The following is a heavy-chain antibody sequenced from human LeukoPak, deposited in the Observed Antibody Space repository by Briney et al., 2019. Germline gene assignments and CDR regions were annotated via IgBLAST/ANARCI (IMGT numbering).Heavy chain of an antibody. CDR1: GGSISSANHF. J-gene: IGHJ3*01. Sequence: SQTLSLTCTVSGGSISSANHFWSWVRQSPGEGLEWIGYIHYDGRAHYNPSLKSRVSMSLDMSKNQFSLSLSSVTAADTAIYYCAREVNTPGDSDGFDLWGQGTMVSVSS. V-gene: IGHV4-30-4*08. CDR3: AREVNTPGDSDGFDL. D-gene: IGHD1/OR15-1a*01. CDR2: IHYDGRA.